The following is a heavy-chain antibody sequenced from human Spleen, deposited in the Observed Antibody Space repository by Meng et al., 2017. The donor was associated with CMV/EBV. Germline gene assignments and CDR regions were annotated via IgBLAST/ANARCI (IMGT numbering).Heavy chain of an antibody. Sequence: GGSLRLSCVASGFIFEDVAMHWVRQAPGKGLEWVSGIGWSSVNIAYADSVKGRFTISRDNAKNSLYLQMNSLRAEDTAVYYCARVNRRDYYGSSDMGGAYYYGMDVWGQGTTVTVSS. V-gene: IGHV3-9*01. CDR2: IGWSSVNI. J-gene: IGHJ6*02. D-gene: IGHD3-22*01. CDR1: GFIFEDVA. CDR3: ARVNRRDYYGSSDMGGAYYYGMDV.